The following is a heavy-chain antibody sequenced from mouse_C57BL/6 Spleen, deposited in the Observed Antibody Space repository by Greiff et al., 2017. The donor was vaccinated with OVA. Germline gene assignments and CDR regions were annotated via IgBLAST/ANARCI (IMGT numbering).Heavy chain of an antibody. J-gene: IGHJ4*01. CDR2: IDPSDSYT. CDR1: GYTFTSYW. CDR3: ARFYYAMDY. Sequence: QVQLQQPGAELVRPGTSVKLSCKASGYTFTSYWMHWVKQRPGQGLEWIGVIDPSDSYTNYNQKFKGKATLTVDTSSSTAYMQLSSLTSEDSAVYYCARFYYAMDYWGQGTSVTVSS. V-gene: IGHV1-59*01.